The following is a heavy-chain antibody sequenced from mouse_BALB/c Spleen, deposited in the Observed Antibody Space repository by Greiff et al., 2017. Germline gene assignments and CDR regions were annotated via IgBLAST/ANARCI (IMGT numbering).Heavy chain of an antibody. D-gene: IGHD1-1*01. V-gene: IGHV5-12-2*01. CDR1: GFTFSSYT. CDR2: ISNGGGST. J-gene: IGHJ1*01. CDR3: ARTPFTTVVSYWYFDV. Sequence: DVKLQESGGGLVQPGGSLKLSCAASGFTFSSYTMSWVRQTPEKRLEWVAYISNGGGSTYYPDTVKGRFTISRDNAKNTLYLQMSSLKSEDTAMYYCARTPFTTVVSYWYFDVWGAGTTVTVSS.